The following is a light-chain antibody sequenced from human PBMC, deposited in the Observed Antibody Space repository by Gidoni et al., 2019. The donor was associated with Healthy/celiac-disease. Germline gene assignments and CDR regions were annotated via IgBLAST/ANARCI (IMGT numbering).Light chain of an antibody. J-gene: IGLJ3*02. V-gene: IGLV1-44*01. CDR1: SSNIGSTT. Sequence: QSVLTQPPSAPGTPGQRVTISCSGSSSNIGSTTVNWYQQLPGTAPKLLIYSNNQRPSGVPDLCSGSKSGTSASLAISGLQSEDEADYYCAAWDDSLNGWVFGGGTKLTVL. CDR2: SNN. CDR3: AAWDDSLNGWV.